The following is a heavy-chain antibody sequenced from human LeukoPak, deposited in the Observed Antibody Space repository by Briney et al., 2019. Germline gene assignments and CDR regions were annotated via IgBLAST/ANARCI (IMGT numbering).Heavy chain of an antibody. CDR3: AREGMGYSYDYYYGMDV. V-gene: IGHV4-39*02. Sequence: PSETLSLTCTVSGGSISSSSYYWGWIRQPPGKGLEWIGSIHYSGSTYYNPSLKSRVTISVDTSKNQFSLKLSSVTAADTAVYYCAREGMGYSYDYYYGMDVWGQGTTVTVSS. J-gene: IGHJ6*02. CDR2: IHYSGST. D-gene: IGHD5-24*01. CDR1: GGSISSSSYY.